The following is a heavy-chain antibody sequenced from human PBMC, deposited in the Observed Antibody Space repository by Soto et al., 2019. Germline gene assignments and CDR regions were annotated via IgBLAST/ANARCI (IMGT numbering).Heavy chain of an antibody. V-gene: IGHV1-18*01. Sequence: ASVKVSCKASGYTFTNYGFSWVRQAPGQGLEWMGWISGYNGNTKYAEKFQGRVTMTTDTSTSTAHMELRSLRSDDTAVYYCAREGQAPYYYYGMDVW. J-gene: IGHJ6*01. CDR1: GYTFTNYG. CDR3: AREGQAPYYYYGMDV. CDR2: ISGYNGNT.